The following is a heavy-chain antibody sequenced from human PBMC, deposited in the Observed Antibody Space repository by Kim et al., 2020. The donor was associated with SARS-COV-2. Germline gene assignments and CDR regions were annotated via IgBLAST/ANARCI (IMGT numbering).Heavy chain of an antibody. CDR1: GASISSGGYS. J-gene: IGHJ4*02. CDR3: ARVWSGYYTGNYFDY. CDR2: LYHAGGT. Sequence: SETLSLTCTVSGASISSGGYSWSWIRQPPGKGLEWIGYLYHAGGTYYNPSLKSRVTISVDKSKNQFSLKLSSMTAADTAVYYCARVWSGYYTGNYFDYWGQGTLVTVSS. D-gene: IGHD3-3*01. V-gene: IGHV4-30-2*01.